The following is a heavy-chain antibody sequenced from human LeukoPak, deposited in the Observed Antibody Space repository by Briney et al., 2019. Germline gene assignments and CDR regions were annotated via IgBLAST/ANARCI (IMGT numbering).Heavy chain of an antibody. Sequence: GGSLRLSCAASGFTVSSNYMSWVRQAPGKGLEWVSVIYSGGSTYYADSVNGRFTISRDNSKNTLYLQMNSLRAEDTAVYYCAKDLDSRYFDYWGQGTLVTVSS. V-gene: IGHV3-66*01. CDR1: GFTVSSNY. J-gene: IGHJ4*02. CDR3: AKDLDSRYFDY. D-gene: IGHD3/OR15-3a*01. CDR2: IYSGGST.